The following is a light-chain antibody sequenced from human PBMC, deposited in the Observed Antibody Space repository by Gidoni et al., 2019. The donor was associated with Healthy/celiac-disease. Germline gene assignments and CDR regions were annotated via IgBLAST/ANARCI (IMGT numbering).Light chain of an antibody. Sequence: ILLTRSPATLSLSPGESATLSCRASQSVSSYLALYQQNPGQVPRLLIYDASNRATGIPARFSGSGSGTDFTLTISSLDPEDFAVYYCQQRSNWPPLLTFGGGTKVEIK. CDR3: QQRSNWPPLLT. V-gene: IGKV3-11*01. CDR2: DAS. CDR1: QSVSSY. J-gene: IGKJ4*01.